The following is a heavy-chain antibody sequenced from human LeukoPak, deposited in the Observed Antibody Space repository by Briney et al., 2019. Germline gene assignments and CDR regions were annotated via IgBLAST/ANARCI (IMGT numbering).Heavy chain of an antibody. J-gene: IGHJ3*02. CDR2: IYYSGST. CDR3: ARHAALGAPAFDI. Sequence: SETLSLTCTVSGGSISSSSYYWGWIRQPPGKGLEWIGSIYYSGSTYYNPSLKSRVTISVDTSKNQFSLKLSSVTAADTAVYYCARHAALGAPAFDIWGQGTMVTVSS. D-gene: IGHD3-16*01. CDR1: GGSISSSSYY. V-gene: IGHV4-39*01.